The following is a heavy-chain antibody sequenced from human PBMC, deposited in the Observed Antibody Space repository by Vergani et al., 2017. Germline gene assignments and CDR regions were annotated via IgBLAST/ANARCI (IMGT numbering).Heavy chain of an antibody. CDR3: ASLYYDFWSGYPYYYYYMDV. J-gene: IGHJ6*03. CDR1: GGSVSSGSYY. Sequence: QVQLQESGPGLVKPSETLSLTCTVSGGSVSSGSYYWSWIRQPAGMGLEWIGYIYYSGSTNYNPSLKSRVTISVDTSKNQFSLKLSSVTAADTAVYYCASLYYDFWSGYPYYYYYMDVWGKGTTVTVSS. CDR2: IYYSGST. D-gene: IGHD3-3*01. V-gene: IGHV4-61*10.